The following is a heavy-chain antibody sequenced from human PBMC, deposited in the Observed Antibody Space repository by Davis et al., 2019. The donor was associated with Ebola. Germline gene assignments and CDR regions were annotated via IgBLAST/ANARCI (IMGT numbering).Heavy chain of an antibody. J-gene: IGHJ4*02. Sequence: PSETLSLTCTVSGGSISSYYWSWIRQPPGKGLEWIGYIYYSGSTNYNPSLKSRVTISVDTSKNQFSLKLSSVTAADTAVYYCARESEYYDSSGYYYRVIDYWGQGTLVTVSS. CDR1: GGSISSYY. CDR3: ARESEYYDSSGYYYRVIDY. D-gene: IGHD3-22*01. V-gene: IGHV4-59*01. CDR2: IYYSGST.